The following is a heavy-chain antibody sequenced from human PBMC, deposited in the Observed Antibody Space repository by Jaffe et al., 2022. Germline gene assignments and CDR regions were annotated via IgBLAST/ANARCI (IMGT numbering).Heavy chain of an antibody. J-gene: IGHJ1*01. CDR1: GGSISSSNW. CDR2: IYHSGST. CDR3: ARVATYVITFGGVIVRAEYFQH. D-gene: IGHD3-16*02. V-gene: IGHV4-4*02. Sequence: QVQLQESGPGLVKPSGTLSLTCAVSGGSISSSNWWSWVRQPPGKGLEWIGEIYHSGSTNYNPSLKSRVTISVDKSKNQFSLKLSSVTAADTAVYYCARVATYVITFGGVIVRAEYFQHWGQGTLVTVSS.